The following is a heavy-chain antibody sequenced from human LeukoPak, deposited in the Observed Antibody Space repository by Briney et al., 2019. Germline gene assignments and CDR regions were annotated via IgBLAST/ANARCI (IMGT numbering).Heavy chain of an antibody. CDR3: ARDISGSFPGAFDI. CDR1: GGTFSSYA. J-gene: IGHJ3*02. V-gene: IGHV1-69*13. Sequence: SVKVSCKASGGTFSSYAISWVRQAPGQGLEWMGGIIPIFGTANYAQKFQGRVTITADESTSTAYMELSSLRSEDTAVYYCARDISGSFPGAFDIWGQGTMVTVSS. D-gene: IGHD1-26*01. CDR2: IIPIFGTA.